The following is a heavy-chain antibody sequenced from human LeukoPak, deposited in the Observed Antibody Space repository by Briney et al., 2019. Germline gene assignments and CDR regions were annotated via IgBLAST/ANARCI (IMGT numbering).Heavy chain of an antibody. CDR1: GFTFSNYV. D-gene: IGHD3-10*01. Sequence: PGGSLRLSCAASGFTFSNYVMHWVRQTPGKGLEWVAVISYDEDNKNYADSVKGRFTISRDNSRSTLYLQMNSLRPEDTAIYYCAREGYYGSGSPPSLYFDYWGQGTLVTVSS. CDR2: ISYDEDNK. V-gene: IGHV3-30*03. J-gene: IGHJ4*02. CDR3: AREGYYGSGSPPSLYFDY.